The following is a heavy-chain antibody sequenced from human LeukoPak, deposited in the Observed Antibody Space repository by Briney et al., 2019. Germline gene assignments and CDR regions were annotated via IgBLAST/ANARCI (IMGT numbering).Heavy chain of an antibody. CDR3: ASWSGNSEASYY. V-gene: IGHV4-4*02. Sequence: SGTLSLTCAVSGGSISSSNRWSWVRQPPGKGLEWIGEIYHSGSTNYNPSLKSRVTISVDKSKNQFSLKLSSVTAADTAVYYCASWSGNSEASYYWGQGTLVTVSS. CDR1: GGSISSSNR. CDR2: IYHSGST. J-gene: IGHJ4*02. D-gene: IGHD4-23*01.